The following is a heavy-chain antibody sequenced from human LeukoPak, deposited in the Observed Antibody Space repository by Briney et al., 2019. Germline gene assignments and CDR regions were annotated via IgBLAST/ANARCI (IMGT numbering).Heavy chain of an antibody. CDR1: GYTFTGYY. CDR3: AREERSTMIALYGMDV. J-gene: IGHJ6*02. V-gene: IGHV1-2*04. Sequence: GASVKVSCKASGYTFTGYYMHWVRQAPGQGLEGMGWINPNSGGTNYAQKFQGWVTMTRDTSISTAYMELSRLRSDDTAVYYCAREERSTMIALYGMDVWGQGTTVTVSS. D-gene: IGHD3-22*01. CDR2: INPNSGGT.